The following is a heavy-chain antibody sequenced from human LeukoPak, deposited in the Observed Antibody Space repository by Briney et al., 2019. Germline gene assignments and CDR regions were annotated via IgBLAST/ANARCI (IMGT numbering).Heavy chain of an antibody. D-gene: IGHD3-10*01. Sequence: GSLRLSCAASGFTFSNYWMNWLRQAPGKGLEWVANIKQDGSEKYYVDSVKGRFTISRDPSKNTLYLQMNSLRAEDTAVYYCAKLTSGWFEEFWGQGTLVTVSS. J-gene: IGHJ4*02. CDR3: AKLTSGWFEEF. CDR2: IKQDGSEK. V-gene: IGHV3-7*03. CDR1: GFTFSNYW.